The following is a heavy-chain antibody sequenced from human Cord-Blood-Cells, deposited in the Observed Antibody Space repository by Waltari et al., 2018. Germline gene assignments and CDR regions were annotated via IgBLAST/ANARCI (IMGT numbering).Heavy chain of an antibody. Sequence: QVQLQESGPGLVKPSETLSLTCTVSGGSISSYSWSWIRQPPGKGLEWIGYIYYSGSTNYNPSLKSRVTISVDTSKNQFSLKLSSVTAADTAVYYCAREEYSYGYFDYWGQGTLVTVSS. CDR2: IYYSGST. CDR1: GGSISSYS. J-gene: IGHJ4*02. D-gene: IGHD5-18*01. V-gene: IGHV4-59*01. CDR3: AREEYSYGYFDY.